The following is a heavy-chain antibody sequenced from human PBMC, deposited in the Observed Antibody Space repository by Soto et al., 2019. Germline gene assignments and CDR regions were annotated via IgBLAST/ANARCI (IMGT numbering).Heavy chain of an antibody. V-gene: IGHV3-33*01. Sequence: GGSLRLSCAASGFTFSSYGMHWVRQAPGKGLEWVAVIWYDGSNKYYADSVKGRFTISRDNSKNTLYLQMNSLRAEDTAVYYCASYGNYGDSTRIYYYYGMDVWGQGTTVTVSS. CDR3: ASYGNYGDSTRIYYYYGMDV. D-gene: IGHD4-17*01. CDR2: IWYDGSNK. CDR1: GFTFSSYG. J-gene: IGHJ6*02.